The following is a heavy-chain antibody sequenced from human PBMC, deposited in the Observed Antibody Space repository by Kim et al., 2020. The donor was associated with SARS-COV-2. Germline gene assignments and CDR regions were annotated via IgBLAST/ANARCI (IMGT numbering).Heavy chain of an antibody. V-gene: IGHV3-30*18. CDR2: ISYDGSNK. Sequence: GGSLRLSCAASGFTFSSYGMHWVRQAPGKGLEWVAVISYDGSNKYYADSVKGRFTISRDNSKNTLYLQMNSLRAEDTAVYYCAKDSPYRGIAARPGGENYYYYGMDVWGQGTTVTVSS. J-gene: IGHJ6*02. D-gene: IGHD6-6*01. CDR3: AKDSPYRGIAARPGGENYYYYGMDV. CDR1: GFTFSSYG.